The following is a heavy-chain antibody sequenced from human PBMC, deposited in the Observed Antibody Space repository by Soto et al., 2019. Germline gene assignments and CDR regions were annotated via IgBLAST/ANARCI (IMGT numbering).Heavy chain of an antibody. Sequence: QLLESGPGLVKPSETLSLTCSVSGGSISNSSYYWGWIRQPPGKGLEWIGSVHYSGSTYYNPSLKSRVTIAVDTSKNQFSLKLSSVTAADTAVYYCVPRSGSHKGYFDYWGQGSLVTVSS. CDR3: VPRSGSHKGYFDY. CDR2: VHYSGST. CDR1: GGSISNSSYY. J-gene: IGHJ4*02. V-gene: IGHV4-39*01. D-gene: IGHD3-10*01.